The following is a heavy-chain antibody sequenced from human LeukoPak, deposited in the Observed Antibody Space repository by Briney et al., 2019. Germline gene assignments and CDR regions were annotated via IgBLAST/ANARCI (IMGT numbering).Heavy chain of an antibody. D-gene: IGHD4-17*01. CDR1: GYTFTSYD. J-gene: IGHJ5*02. V-gene: IGHV1-8*01. CDR3: ARGWGSGYGDYSNWFDP. Sequence: GASVKVSCKASGYTFTSYDINWVRQATGQGLEWMGWMNPNSGNTGYAQKFQGRVTMTRNTSISTAYMELSSLRSEDTAVYYCARGWGSGYGDYSNWFDPWGQGTLVTVSS. CDR2: MNPNSGNT.